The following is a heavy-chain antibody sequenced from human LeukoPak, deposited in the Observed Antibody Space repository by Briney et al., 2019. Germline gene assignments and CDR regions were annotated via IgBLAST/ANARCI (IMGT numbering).Heavy chain of an antibody. J-gene: IGHJ4*02. Sequence: SETLSLTCTVSAGSISLYNTYYWNWIRQSPGKGLEWIGYIYYSGSTSYNPSLKSRVTISVDTFRNQFSLKLTSVAAADTAIYYCAKSDYYGASDYWGQGTLVTVSS. CDR3: AKSDYYGASDY. D-gene: IGHD3-10*01. CDR2: IYYSGST. V-gene: IGHV4-59*01. CDR1: AGSISLYNTYY.